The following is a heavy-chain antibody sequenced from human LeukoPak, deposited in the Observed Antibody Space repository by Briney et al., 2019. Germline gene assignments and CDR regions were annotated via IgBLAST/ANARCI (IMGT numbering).Heavy chain of an antibody. CDR2: INHSGRT. CDR1: GFTFSSYE. D-gene: IGHD1-26*01. V-gene: IGHV4-34*01. CDR3: ARRWLVGATDFDY. Sequence: LRLSCAASGFTFSSYEMNWVRQPPGKGLEWIGEINHSGRTNYNPSLKSRVTISVDTSKKQFSLKLSSVTAADTAVYYCARRWLVGATDFDYWGQGTLVTVSS. J-gene: IGHJ4*02.